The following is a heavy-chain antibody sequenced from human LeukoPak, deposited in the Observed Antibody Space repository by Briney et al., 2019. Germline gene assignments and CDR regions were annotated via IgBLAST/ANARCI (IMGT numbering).Heavy chain of an antibody. CDR3: ARDAYSYGYFDY. V-gene: IGHV3-33*08. D-gene: IGHD5-18*01. J-gene: IGHJ4*02. CDR1: GFTFSSYG. CDR2: IWYDGSNK. Sequence: PGGSLRLSCAASGFTFSSYGMHWVRQAPGKGLEWVAVIWYDGSNKYYADSVKGRFTISRDNSKNTLYLQMNSLRAEDTAVYYCARDAYSYGYFDYWGQGTLVTVSS.